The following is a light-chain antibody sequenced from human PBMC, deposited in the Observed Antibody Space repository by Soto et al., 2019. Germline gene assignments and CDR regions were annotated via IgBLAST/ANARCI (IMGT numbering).Light chain of an antibody. CDR3: QQANRFPYS. Sequence: DIQMSQSPSSVSASVGDRVTITCRASQDFNNRLAWYQQTPGKAPKLLIYAASSLQPGVPSRFSGSGSGTDFTLTISSLQPEDFATYYCQQANRFPYSFAQGTKLEMK. CDR2: AAS. V-gene: IGKV1-12*01. J-gene: IGKJ2*03. CDR1: QDFNNR.